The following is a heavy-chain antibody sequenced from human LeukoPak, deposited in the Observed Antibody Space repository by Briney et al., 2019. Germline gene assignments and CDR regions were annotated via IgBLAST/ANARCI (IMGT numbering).Heavy chain of an antibody. CDR2: INPSGGST. V-gene: IGHV1-46*01. CDR1: GYTFTSYY. Sequence: ASVKVSCKASGYTFTSYYMHWVRQAPGLGLEWMGIINPSGGSTSYAQKFQGRVTMTRDTSTSTVYMELSSLRSEDTAVYYCARDGRYCSSTSCYDNWFDPWGQGTLVTVSS. J-gene: IGHJ5*02. D-gene: IGHD2-2*01. CDR3: ARDGRYCSSTSCYDNWFDP.